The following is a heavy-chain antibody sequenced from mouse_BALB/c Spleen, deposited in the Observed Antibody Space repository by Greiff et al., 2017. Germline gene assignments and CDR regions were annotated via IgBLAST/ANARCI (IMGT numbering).Heavy chain of an antibody. CDR2: ISNGGGST. CDR1: GFTFSSYT. D-gene: IGHD2-4*01. CDR3: ARHYDYDGYYFDY. Sequence: EVQLVESGGGLVQPGGSRKLSCAASGFTFSSYTMSWVRQTPEKRLEWVAYISNGGGSTYYPDTVKGRFTISRDNAKNTLYLQMSSLKSEDTAMYYCARHYDYDGYYFDYWGQGTTLTVSS. V-gene: IGHV5-12-2*01. J-gene: IGHJ2*01.